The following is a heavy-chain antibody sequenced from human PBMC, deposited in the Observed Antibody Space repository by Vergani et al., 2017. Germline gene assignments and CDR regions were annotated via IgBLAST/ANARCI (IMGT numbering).Heavy chain of an antibody. J-gene: IGHJ4*02. CDR1: GGTFSSYT. D-gene: IGHD5-12*01. CDR2: IIPILGIA. CDR3: ASVKATTSQNFDD. V-gene: IGHV1-69*02. Sequence: QVQLVQSGAEVKKPGSSVKVSCKASGGTFSSYTISWVRQAPGQGLEWMGRIIPILGIANYAQKFQGRVTITADKSTSTAYMELSSLRSEDTAVYYCASVKATTSQNFDDGGQGTLVTVSS.